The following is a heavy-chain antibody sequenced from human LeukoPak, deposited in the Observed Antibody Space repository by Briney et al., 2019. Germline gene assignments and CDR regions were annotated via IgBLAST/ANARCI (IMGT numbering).Heavy chain of an antibody. J-gene: IGHJ4*02. D-gene: IGHD6-19*01. CDR2: ISSNGGTT. V-gene: IGHV3-64D*06. CDR1: RFTFSSYA. CDR3: VRGAYSSGWFLGYFDY. Sequence: GVTLRLSCSASRFTFSSYAMHWVRQAPGKGLESVSTISSNGGTTYYADPVKGRFTISRDNSKNTLYLQMSSLRAEDTAVYYCVRGAYSSGWFLGYFDYWSQGTLVTVSS.